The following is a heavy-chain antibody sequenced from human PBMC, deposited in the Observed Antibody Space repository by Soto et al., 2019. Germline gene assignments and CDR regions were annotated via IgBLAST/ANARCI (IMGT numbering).Heavy chain of an antibody. CDR2: IYYSGST. D-gene: IGHD5-18*01. J-gene: IGHJ5*02. CDR3: ARGWGGDSYGYLGWFDP. Sequence: QVQLQESGPGLVKPSQTLSLTCTVSGGSISSGDYYWSWIRQPPGKGLEWIGYIYYSGSTYYNPSLKIRVTISVDTSKNQFSLKLSSVTAADTAVYYCARGWGGDSYGYLGWFDPWGQGTLVTVSS. V-gene: IGHV4-30-4*01. CDR1: GGSISSGDYY.